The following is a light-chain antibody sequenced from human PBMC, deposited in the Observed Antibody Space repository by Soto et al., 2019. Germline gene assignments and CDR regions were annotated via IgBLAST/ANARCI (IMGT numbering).Light chain of an antibody. CDR2: ASS. J-gene: IGLJ1*01. CDR3: SSYTSGTTLYV. Sequence: QSALTQPASVSGPPGQSITISCTGTSSDVGSYNYVSWYQHHPGKAPRLIIYASSNRPSGVSHRFSGSRSGNTASLTISGLQAEDEADYYCSSYTSGTTLYVFGTGTQLTVL. V-gene: IGLV2-14*01. CDR1: SSDVGSYNY.